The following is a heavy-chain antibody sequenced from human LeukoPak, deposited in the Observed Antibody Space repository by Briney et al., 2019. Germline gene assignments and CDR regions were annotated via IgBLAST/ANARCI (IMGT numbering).Heavy chain of an antibody. CDR2: IYYSGST. Sequence: SETLSLTCTVSGGSISSSSYYRGWIRQPPGKGLEWIGNIYYSGSTYYNPSLKSRVTISVDTSKNQFSLKLSSVTAADTAVYYCARPRRYCTNGVCLSYYDYWGQGTLVTVSS. CDR3: ARPRRYCTNGVCLSYYDY. V-gene: IGHV4-39*01. J-gene: IGHJ4*02. D-gene: IGHD2-8*01. CDR1: GGSISSSSYY.